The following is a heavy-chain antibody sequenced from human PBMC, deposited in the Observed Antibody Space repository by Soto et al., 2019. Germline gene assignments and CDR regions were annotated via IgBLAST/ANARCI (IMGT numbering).Heavy chain of an antibody. V-gene: IGHV4-4*08. J-gene: IGHJ4*02. CDR2: IYYSGST. Sequence: QVQLQESGPGLVKPSETLSLTCTVSGGSISSYYWSWIRQPPGKGLEWIGYIYYSGSTNYNPSLKSRFPIPVNTSKTQFCLTLSSVTAADTAVYYCAREYGYHFDYWGQGTLVTGSS. CDR3: AREYGYHFDY. D-gene: IGHD1-1*01. CDR1: GGSISSYY.